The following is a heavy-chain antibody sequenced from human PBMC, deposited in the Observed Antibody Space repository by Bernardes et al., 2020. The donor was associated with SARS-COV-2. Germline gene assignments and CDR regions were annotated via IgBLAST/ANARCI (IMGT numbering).Heavy chain of an antibody. CDR3: ARDRIAARPHYYYYYGMDV. V-gene: IGHV1-2*02. D-gene: IGHD6-6*01. Sequence: ASVKVSCKASGYTFTGYYMHWVRQAPGQGLEWMGWINPNSGGTNYAQKFQGRVTMTRDTSISTAYMELSRLRSDDTAVYYCARDRIAARPHYYYYYGMDVWGQGTTVTVSS. CDR1: GYTFTGYY. CDR2: INPNSGGT. J-gene: IGHJ6*02.